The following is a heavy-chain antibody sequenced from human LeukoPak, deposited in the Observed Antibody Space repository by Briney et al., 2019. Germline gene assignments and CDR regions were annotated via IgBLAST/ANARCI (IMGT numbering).Heavy chain of an antibody. J-gene: IGHJ6*02. CDR2: IIPIFGTT. CDR1: GGTFSNYA. V-gene: IGHV1-69*13. D-gene: IGHD6-6*01. Sequence: ASVKVSCKASGGTFSNYAISWVRQAPGQGLEWMGGIIPIFGTTNYAQKFQGRVTITADESTSTAYMELSSLRSEDTAVYYCARTVVYSSSSPYYYGMDVWGRGTTVTVSS. CDR3: ARTVVYSSSSPYYYGMDV.